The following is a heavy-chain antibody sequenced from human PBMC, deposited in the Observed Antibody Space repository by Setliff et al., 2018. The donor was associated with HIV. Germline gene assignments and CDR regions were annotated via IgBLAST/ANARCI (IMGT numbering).Heavy chain of an antibody. CDR1: GFTFDDYG. V-gene: IGHV3-23*01. Sequence: GGSLRLSCEAYGFTFDDYGMNWVRQAPGKGLEWVSAISGSGGSTYYADSVKGRFTISRDNPKNTLYLQMNSLRAEDTAVYYCAKDRTVVVITIFDYWGQGTLVTVSS. CDR3: AKDRTVVVITIFDY. J-gene: IGHJ4*02. D-gene: IGHD3-22*01. CDR2: ISGSGGST.